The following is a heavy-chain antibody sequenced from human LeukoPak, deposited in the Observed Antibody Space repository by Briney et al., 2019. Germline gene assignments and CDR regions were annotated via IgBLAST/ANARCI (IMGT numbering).Heavy chain of an antibody. J-gene: IGHJ4*02. CDR3: ASYGGYYFDY. D-gene: IGHD5-12*01. V-gene: IGHV3-43*02. CDR1: GFTFDDYA. Sequence: GGSLRLSCAASGFTFDDYAMHWVRQAPGKGLEWVSLISGDGGSTYYADSVKGRFTISRDNSKNSLYLQMNSLRTEDTALYYCASYGGYYFDYWGQGTLVTVSS. CDR2: ISGDGGST.